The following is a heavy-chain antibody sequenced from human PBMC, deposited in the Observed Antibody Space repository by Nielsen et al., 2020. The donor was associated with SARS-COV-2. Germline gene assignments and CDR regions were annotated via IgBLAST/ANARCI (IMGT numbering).Heavy chain of an antibody. V-gene: IGHV3-30*04. CDR3: ARDGQLSASYYYYYGMDV. CDR1: GFTFSSYA. CDR2: ISYDGSNK. D-gene: IGHD3-10*01. J-gene: IGHJ6*02. Sequence: GESLKISCAASGFTFSSYAMHWVRQAPGKGLEWVAVISYDGSNKYYADSVKGRFTISRDNSKNTLYLQMNSLRAEDTAVYYCARDGQLSASYYYYYGMDVWGQGTTVTVSS.